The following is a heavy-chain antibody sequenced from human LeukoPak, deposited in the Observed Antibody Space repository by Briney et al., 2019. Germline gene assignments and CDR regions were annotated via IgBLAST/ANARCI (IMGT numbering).Heavy chain of an antibody. CDR1: GFSFSNSW. CDR3: TRSSSFDY. D-gene: IGHD6-13*01. Sequence: PGGSLRLSCAASGFSFSNSWMSWVRQAPGKGLEWVTNIRQDGSVKYYVSSVKGRFTISRDNSKNTLYLQMNSLRAEDTAVYYCTRSSSFDYWGQGTLVTVSS. CDR2: IRQDGSVK. J-gene: IGHJ4*02. V-gene: IGHV3-7*01.